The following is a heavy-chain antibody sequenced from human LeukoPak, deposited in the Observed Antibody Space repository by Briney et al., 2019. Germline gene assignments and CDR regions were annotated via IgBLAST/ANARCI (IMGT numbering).Heavy chain of an antibody. D-gene: IGHD6-19*01. Sequence: SETLSLTCAVYGGSFSGYYWSWIRQPPGKGLEWIGEINHSGSTNYNPSLKSRVTISVDTSKNQFSLKLSSVTAADTAVYNCARGRVAVAGTNFDYWGQGTLVTVSS. CDR1: GGSFSGYY. CDR3: ARGRVAVAGTNFDY. V-gene: IGHV4-34*01. J-gene: IGHJ4*02. CDR2: INHSGST.